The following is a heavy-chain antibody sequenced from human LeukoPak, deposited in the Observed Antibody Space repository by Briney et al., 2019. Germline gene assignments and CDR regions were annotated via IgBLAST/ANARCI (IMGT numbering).Heavy chain of an antibody. CDR2: IYYSGST. J-gene: IGHJ3*02. CDR1: GGSISSYY. D-gene: IGHD3-22*01. Sequence: SETLSLTCTVSGGSISSYYWSWIRQPPGKGLEWIGYIYYSGSTNYNPSLKSRVTISEDTSKNQFSLKLSSVTAADTAVYYCARSSGYYYNRLDAFDIWGQGTMVTVSS. V-gene: IGHV4-59*01. CDR3: ARSSGYYYNRLDAFDI.